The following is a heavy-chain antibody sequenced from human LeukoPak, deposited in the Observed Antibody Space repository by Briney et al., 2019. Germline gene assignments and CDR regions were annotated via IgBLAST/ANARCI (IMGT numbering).Heavy chain of an antibody. Sequence: SGGSLRLSCAASGFTFRNYAMSWVRQDPGKGLEWVSAISGSGGRTYYADSVKARLTITRYNSKTTLYLQMNRLSAVDTAVYACAEEATSSCWFDPWGEGTLVTVSS. D-gene: IGHD6-6*01. CDR1: GFTFRNYA. V-gene: IGHV3-23*01. CDR2: ISGSGGRT. CDR3: AEEATSSCWFDP. J-gene: IGHJ5*02.